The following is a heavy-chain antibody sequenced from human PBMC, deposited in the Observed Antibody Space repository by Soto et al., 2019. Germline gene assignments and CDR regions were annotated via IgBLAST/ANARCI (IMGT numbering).Heavy chain of an antibody. D-gene: IGHD2-15*01. V-gene: IGHV4-30-2*01. CDR1: GGSISSGGYS. J-gene: IGHJ4*02. CDR3: ARGYCSGGSCLDFDY. CDR2: IYHSGST. Sequence: SETLSLTCAVSGGSISSGGYSWSWIRQPPGKGLEWIGYIYHSGSTYYNPSLKSRVTISVDRSKNQFSLKLSSVTAADTAVYYCARGYCSGGSCLDFDYWGQGTLVTVSS.